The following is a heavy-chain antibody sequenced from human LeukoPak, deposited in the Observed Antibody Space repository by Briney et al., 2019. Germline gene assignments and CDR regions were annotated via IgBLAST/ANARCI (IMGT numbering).Heavy chain of an antibody. CDR1: GYTFTSYY. J-gene: IGHJ3*02. CDR3: ARAQLGANPRFAFDI. Sequence: VASVKVSCKASGYTFTSYYMHWVRQAPGQGLEWMGIINPSGGSTSYAQKFQGRVTMTRDTSTSTVYMELSSLRSEDTAVYYCARAQLGANPRFAFDIWGQGTMVTVSS. CDR2: INPSGGST. D-gene: IGHD1-26*01. V-gene: IGHV1-46*03.